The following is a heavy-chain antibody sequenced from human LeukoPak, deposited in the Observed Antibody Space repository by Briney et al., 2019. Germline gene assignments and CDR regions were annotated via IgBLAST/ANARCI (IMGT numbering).Heavy chain of an antibody. CDR3: ARPLLGGGWHAFEI. D-gene: IGHD6-19*01. J-gene: IGHJ3*02. CDR1: GGSSTSYY. Sequence: PSETLSLTCTVSGGSSTSYYWSWIRQPPGKGLEWIGYIYDSGSTSYNPSLKSRVTISGDTSKNQFSLRLSSVTAADTAVYYCARPLLGGGWHAFEICGQGTMVTVSS. CDR2: IYDSGST. V-gene: IGHV4-59*08.